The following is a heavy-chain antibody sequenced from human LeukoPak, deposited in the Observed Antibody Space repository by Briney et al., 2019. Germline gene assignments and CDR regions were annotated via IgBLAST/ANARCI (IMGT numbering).Heavy chain of an antibody. D-gene: IGHD6-19*01. V-gene: IGHV3-7*05. CDR1: GFTFSSYW. Sequence: GGSLRLSCAASGFTFSSYWMTWVRQAPGKGLEWVANIKQDGSEKYYVDSVKGRFTISRDNAKNSLYLQMNSLRADDTAMYYCARGGAGIDYWGQGTLVTVSS. CDR3: ARGGAGIDY. J-gene: IGHJ4*02. CDR2: IKQDGSEK.